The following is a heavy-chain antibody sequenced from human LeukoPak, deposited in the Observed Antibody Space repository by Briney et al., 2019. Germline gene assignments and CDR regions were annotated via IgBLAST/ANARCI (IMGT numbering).Heavy chain of an antibody. CDR2: INPNSGGT. CDR3: AXXXXXXXXXXXGXDY. V-gene: IGHV1-2*02. J-gene: IGHJ4*02. CDR1: XTXXGXX. Sequence: XTXXGXXMHWVRQAPGQGLEWXGWINPNSGGTNYXQKFQGRVTMTRDTSISTAYMELSRLRSDDTAVYYCAXXXXXXXXXXXGXDYWGXXXXVTVSS.